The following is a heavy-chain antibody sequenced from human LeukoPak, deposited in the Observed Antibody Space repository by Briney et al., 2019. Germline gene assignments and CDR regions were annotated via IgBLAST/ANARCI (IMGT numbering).Heavy chain of an antibody. CDR1: GYTFTNYA. J-gene: IGHJ4*02. V-gene: IGHV1-3*03. D-gene: IGHD5-24*01. CDR2: INPANGYT. CDR3: AIRDGHTDH. Sequence: ASVKVSCKASGYTFTNYAMHWVRQAPGQTIEWLGWINPANGYTKYSQQFQDRVTVTSDTSATTAYMELSSLRSEDKAVYYCAIRDGHTDHWGQGTLVTVSS.